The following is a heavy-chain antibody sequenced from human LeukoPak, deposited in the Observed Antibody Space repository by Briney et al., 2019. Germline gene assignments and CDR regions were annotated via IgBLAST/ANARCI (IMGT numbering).Heavy chain of an antibody. D-gene: IGHD2-2*01. CDR2: MNPNSGNT. J-gene: IGHJ6*03. V-gene: IGHV1-8*02. Sequence: VASVKVSCKASGYTFTSYGISWVRQATGQGLEWMGWMNPNSGNTGYAQKFQGRVTMTRNTSISTAYMELSSLRSEDTAVYYCARGVRGMKYQLLRPNYYYYMDVWGKGTTVTVSS. CDR3: ARGVRGMKYQLLRPNYYYYMDV. CDR1: GYTFTSYG.